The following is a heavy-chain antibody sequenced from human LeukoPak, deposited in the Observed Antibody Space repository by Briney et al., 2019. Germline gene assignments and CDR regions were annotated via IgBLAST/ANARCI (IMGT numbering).Heavy chain of an antibody. CDR3: ARGSFHWLLG. V-gene: IGHV4-30-2*01. CDR1: GDSISSGGYY. CDR2: IYHSGIT. J-gene: IGHJ4*02. D-gene: IGHD3-9*01. Sequence: SETLSLTCTVSGDSISSGGYYWNWIRQPPGKGLEWIGYIYHSGITNYNPSLKSRVTISIDRSKNQFSLKLTSVTAADTAVYYCARGSFHWLLGWGQGTLVTVSS.